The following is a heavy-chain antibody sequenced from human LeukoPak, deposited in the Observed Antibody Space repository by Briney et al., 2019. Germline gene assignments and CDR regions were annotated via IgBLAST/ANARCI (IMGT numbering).Heavy chain of an antibody. Sequence: GASVKVSCKASGYTFTSYYMHWVRQAPGQGLEWMGIINPSGGSTRYAQKFQGRVTMTRDTSTSTVYMELSGLSSEDTAVYYCARDRWSPRVDYYYGMDVWGQGTTVTVSS. CDR2: INPSGGST. V-gene: IGHV1-46*01. D-gene: IGHD3-3*01. CDR1: GYTFTSYY. CDR3: ARDRWSPRVDYYYGMDV. J-gene: IGHJ6*02.